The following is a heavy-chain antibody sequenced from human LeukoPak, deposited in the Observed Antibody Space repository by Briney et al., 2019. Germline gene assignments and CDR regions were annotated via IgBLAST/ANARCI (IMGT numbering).Heavy chain of an antibody. CDR1: GGTFSSYA. CDR2: ISAYNGNT. Sequence: ASVKVSCKASGGTFSSYAISWVRQAPGQGLEWMGWISAYNGNTNYAQKLQGRVTMTTDTSTSTAYMELRSLRSDDTAVYYCARDYGDPFDYWGQGTLVTVSS. CDR3: ARDYGDPFDY. V-gene: IGHV1-18*01. J-gene: IGHJ4*02. D-gene: IGHD4-17*01.